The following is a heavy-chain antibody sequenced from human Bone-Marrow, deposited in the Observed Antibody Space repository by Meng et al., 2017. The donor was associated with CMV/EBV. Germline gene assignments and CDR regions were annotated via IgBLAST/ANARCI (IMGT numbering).Heavy chain of an antibody. Sequence: GESLKISFAASGFTFSSYWMHWVRQAPGKGLVWVSRINSDGSRTSYADSVKGRFTISRDNAKNTLYLQMNSLRAEDTAVYYCARSGGDIVVVPAAIAHGMDVWGQGTTVTVSS. CDR1: GFTFSSYW. CDR3: ARSGGDIVVVPAAIAHGMDV. D-gene: IGHD2-2*01. V-gene: IGHV3-74*01. CDR2: INSDGSRT. J-gene: IGHJ6*02.